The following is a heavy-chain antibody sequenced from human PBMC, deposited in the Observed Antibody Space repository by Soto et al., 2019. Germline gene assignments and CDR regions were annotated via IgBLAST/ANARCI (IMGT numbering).Heavy chain of an antibody. J-gene: IGHJ4*02. V-gene: IGHV3-23*01. CDR2: ISGSGGST. CDR3: AYSSTPFDY. CDR1: GFNFSSYS. Sequence: GGSLILSCASAGFNFSSYSMILVRQAPGKGLEWVSAISGSGGSTYYADSVKGRFTISRDNSKNTLYLQMNSLRAEDKAVYYCAYSSTPFDYWGQGTLVTVSS. D-gene: IGHD6-13*01.